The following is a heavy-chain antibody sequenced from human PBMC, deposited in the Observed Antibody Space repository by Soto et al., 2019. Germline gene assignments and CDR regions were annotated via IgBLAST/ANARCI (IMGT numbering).Heavy chain of an antibody. V-gene: IGHV4-39*01. CDR2: IYYSGST. CDR3: ARHSTRGDDY. D-gene: IGHD3-10*01. Sequence: SETLSLTCTVSGGSISSSSYYWGWIRQPPGKGLEWIGSIYYSGSTYYNPSLKSRVTISVDTSKNQFSLKLSSVTAADTAVYYCARHSTRGDDYWGQGTLVTVSS. CDR1: GGSISSSSYY. J-gene: IGHJ4*02.